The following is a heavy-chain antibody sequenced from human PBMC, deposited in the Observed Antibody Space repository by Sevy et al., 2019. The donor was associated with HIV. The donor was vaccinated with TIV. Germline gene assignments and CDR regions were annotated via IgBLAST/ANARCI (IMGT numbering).Heavy chain of an antibody. CDR1: GFTFSKYS. V-gene: IGHV3-23*01. CDR3: AREGCTKPHDY. J-gene: IGHJ4*02. Sequence: GGSLRLSCAASGFTFSKYSMSWVRQPPGKGLEWVSTLSFDCGWINYADSVKGRFTISRDNSKSSVYLQMNNLRPEDTAVYYCAREGCTKPHDYWGQGTLVTVSS. D-gene: IGHD2-8*01. CDR2: LSFDCGWI.